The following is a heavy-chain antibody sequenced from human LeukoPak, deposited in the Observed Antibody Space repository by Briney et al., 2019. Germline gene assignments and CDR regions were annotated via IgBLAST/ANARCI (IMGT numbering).Heavy chain of an antibody. Sequence: SETLSLTCTVSGGSISSYYWSWIRQPPGKGLEWIGYIYYSGSTNYNPSLKSRVTISVDTSKNQFSLKLSSVTAADTAVYYCARHKVVYFYGSGIPSYGMDVWGQGTTVTVSS. CDR1: GGSISSYY. CDR2: IYYSGST. D-gene: IGHD3-10*01. V-gene: IGHV4-59*08. J-gene: IGHJ6*02. CDR3: ARHKVVYFYGSGIPSYGMDV.